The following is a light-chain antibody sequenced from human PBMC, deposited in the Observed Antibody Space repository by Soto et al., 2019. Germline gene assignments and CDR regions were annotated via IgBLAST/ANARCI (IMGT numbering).Light chain of an antibody. CDR2: DGS. V-gene: IGLV2-14*01. CDR3: SSYTSSSALVV. J-gene: IGLJ1*01. Sequence: QSVLTQPASVSGSPGQSITISCTGTSSDVGGYNYVSWYQQHPGKAPKLMIYDGSNRPSGVSNRFSGSKSGNTASLTISGIQAEDEADYYCSSYTSSSALVVFGTGTKLTVL. CDR1: SSDVGGYNY.